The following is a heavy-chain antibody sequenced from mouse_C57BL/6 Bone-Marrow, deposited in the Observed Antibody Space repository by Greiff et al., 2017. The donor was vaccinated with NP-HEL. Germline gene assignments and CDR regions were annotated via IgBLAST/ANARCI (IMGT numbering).Heavy chain of an antibody. CDR2: ISNLAYSI. V-gene: IGHV5-15*01. CDR1: GFTFSDYG. D-gene: IGHD2-3*01. Sequence: EVQLVESGGGLVQPGGSLKLSCAASGFTFSDYGMAWVRQAPRKGPEWVAFISNLAYSIYYADTVTGRFTISRENAKNTLYLEMSSLRSEDTAMYYCARRPYDGYFYFDYWGQGTTLTVSS. J-gene: IGHJ2*01. CDR3: ARRPYDGYFYFDY.